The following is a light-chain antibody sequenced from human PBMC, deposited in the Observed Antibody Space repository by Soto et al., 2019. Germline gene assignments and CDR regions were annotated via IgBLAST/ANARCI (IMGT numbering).Light chain of an antibody. CDR2: DVS. CDR1: SRDVGGYNY. J-gene: IGLJ1*01. Sequence: QSVLAQPASVSGSPGQSITISCTGTSRDVGGYNYVSWYQHHPGKAPKLIIFDVSNRPSGISNRFSGSKSGNTASLTISGLQAEDEADYYCISYTSSSPYVFGTGTKVTV. CDR3: ISYTSSSPYV. V-gene: IGLV2-14*03.